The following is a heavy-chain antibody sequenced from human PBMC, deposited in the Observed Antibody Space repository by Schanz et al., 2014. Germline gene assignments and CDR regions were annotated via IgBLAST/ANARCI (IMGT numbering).Heavy chain of an antibody. CDR3: AFDRDDAYDI. Sequence: QVRLVQSGAEVKKPGSSVKVSCKSSGATFNSYAFGWVRQAPGQGLEWMGRIYLSDSSTRYAQKFQGRVTVTRDTSTTTVYMDLSSLISEDTAVYYCAFDRDDAYDIWGQGTMVTVSS. CDR2: IYLSDSST. D-gene: IGHD3-9*01. CDR1: GATFNSYA. V-gene: IGHV1-46*02. J-gene: IGHJ3*02.